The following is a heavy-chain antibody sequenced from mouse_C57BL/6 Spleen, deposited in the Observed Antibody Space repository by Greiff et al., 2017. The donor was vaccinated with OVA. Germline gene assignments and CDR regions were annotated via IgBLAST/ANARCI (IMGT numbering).Heavy chain of an antibody. CDR3: ARAEIYGSRYFDV. Sequence: QVQLQQSGAELARPGASVKLSCKASGYTFTSYGISWVKQRTGQGLEWIGEIYPRSGNTYYNEKFKGKATLTADKSSSTAYMELRSLTSEDSAVYFCARAEIYGSRYFDVWGTGTTVTGSS. D-gene: IGHD1-1*01. J-gene: IGHJ1*03. V-gene: IGHV1-81*01. CDR1: GYTFTSYG. CDR2: IYPRSGNT.